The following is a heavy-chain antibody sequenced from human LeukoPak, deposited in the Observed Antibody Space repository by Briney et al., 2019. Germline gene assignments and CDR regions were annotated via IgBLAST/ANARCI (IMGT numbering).Heavy chain of an antibody. Sequence: PGGSLRLFCAASGFTFSSDAMSWDRQAPGQGLEGVSAMSGGGGSTNYADAVKGRFTISRDNSKNTLYLQMNSLRAEDTAVYYCAKLVGNSDFDIWGQGTLVTVSS. J-gene: IGHJ4*02. D-gene: IGHD4-23*01. CDR3: AKLVGNSDFDI. CDR2: MSGGGGST. CDR1: GFTFSSDA. V-gene: IGHV3-23*01.